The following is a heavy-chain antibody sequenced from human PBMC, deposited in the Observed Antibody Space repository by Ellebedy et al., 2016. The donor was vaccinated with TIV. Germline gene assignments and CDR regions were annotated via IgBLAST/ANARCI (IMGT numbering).Heavy chain of an antibody. CDR3: ATDGIRFLEWVYKYGLDV. V-gene: IGHV1-69*04. CDR2: IIPILGIA. Sequence: AASVKVSCKASGYTFNSYAVHWVRQAPGQRLEWMGRIIPILGIANYAQDFQGRVTITADRSTSTVFMELSSLTSEDTAVYYCATDGIRFLEWVYKYGLDVWGQGTTVTVSS. D-gene: IGHD3-3*01. CDR1: GYTFNSYA. J-gene: IGHJ6*02.